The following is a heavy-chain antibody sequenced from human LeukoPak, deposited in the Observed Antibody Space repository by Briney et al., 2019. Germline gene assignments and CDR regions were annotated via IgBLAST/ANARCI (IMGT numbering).Heavy chain of an antibody. Sequence: ASVKVSCKASGYTFTSYGISWVRQAPGQGLEWMGWISAYNGNTNYAQKLQGRVTMTTDTSTSTAYMELRSLRSDDTAVYYCARDSGTYCSSTSCYGGYDYWGQGTLVTVSS. CDR3: ARDSGTYCSSTSCYGGYDY. D-gene: IGHD2-2*01. J-gene: IGHJ4*02. CDR2: ISAYNGNT. CDR1: GYTFTSYG. V-gene: IGHV1-18*01.